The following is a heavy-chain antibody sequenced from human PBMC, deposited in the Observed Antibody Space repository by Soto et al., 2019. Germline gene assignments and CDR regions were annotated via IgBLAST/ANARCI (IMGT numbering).Heavy chain of an antibody. Sequence: QVQLVQSGAEVKKPGASVKVSCKASGYTFTSYGISWLRQAPGQGLAGMGWISAYNGNTNYAQKLQGRVTMTTDTSTSTAYMELRSLRSDDTAVYYCARDMGYMVRGVHVDYWGQGTLVTVSS. CDR2: ISAYNGNT. D-gene: IGHD3-10*01. J-gene: IGHJ4*02. CDR3: ARDMGYMVRGVHVDY. V-gene: IGHV1-18*04. CDR1: GYTFTSYG.